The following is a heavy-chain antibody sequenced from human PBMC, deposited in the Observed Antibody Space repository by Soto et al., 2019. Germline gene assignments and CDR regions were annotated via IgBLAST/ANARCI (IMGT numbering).Heavy chain of an antibody. V-gene: IGHV1-2*02. D-gene: IGHD1-26*01. Sequence: AAVKVSCKTSGYTFTAYHIHWVRQAPGQGLEWMGWINPNSGGANYAQKFEGRVTMTRDTSISTVYMELSRLGSDDTALYYCARDYSGHGMDVWGQGTTVTVSS. CDR1: GYTFTAYH. CDR3: ARDYSGHGMDV. J-gene: IGHJ6*02. CDR2: INPNSGGA.